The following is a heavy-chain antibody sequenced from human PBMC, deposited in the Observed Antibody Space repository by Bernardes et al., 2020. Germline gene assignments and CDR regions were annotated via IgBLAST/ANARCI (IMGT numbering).Heavy chain of an antibody. Sequence: SETLSLTCTVSGGSIRSSSYYWGWLRQPPGKGLEWIGSIYYSGSTYYNPSLKSRVTISVDTSKNQFSLKLSSVTAADTAVYYCARRYSSSVRIDYWGQGTLVTVSS. D-gene: IGHD6-6*01. V-gene: IGHV4-39*01. CDR3: ARRYSSSVRIDY. J-gene: IGHJ4*02. CDR1: GGSIRSSSYY. CDR2: IYYSGST.